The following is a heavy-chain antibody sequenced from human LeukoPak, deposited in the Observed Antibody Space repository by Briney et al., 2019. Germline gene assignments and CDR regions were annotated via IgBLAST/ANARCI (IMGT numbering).Heavy chain of an antibody. D-gene: IGHD3-9*01. CDR3: ARADYDILTGYYLYYFDY. V-gene: IGHV4-59*11. CDR2: IYYSGST. CDR1: GGSISSHY. Sequence: SETLSLTCTVSGGSISSHYWSWIRQPPGKGLEWIGYIYYSGSTNYNPSLKSRVTISVDTSKNQFSLKLSSVTAADTAVYYCARADYDILTGYYLYYFDYWGQGTLVTVSS. J-gene: IGHJ4*02.